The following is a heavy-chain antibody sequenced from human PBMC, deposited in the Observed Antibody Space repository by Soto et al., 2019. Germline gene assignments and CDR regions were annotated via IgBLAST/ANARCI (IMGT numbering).Heavy chain of an antibody. CDR2: SRDKARGYST. CDR3: VGVTDVSDSSGWTRCLGY. D-gene: IGHD3-22*01. Sequence: WGSLTLSRAVSGFTLSDHNIAWVRQAPGKGLDWVGRSRDKARGYSTASAASVKARFTTSRHMSKKAEYLQMNSLKTEDPAVYCCVGVTDVSDSSGWTRCLGYWGQGT. J-gene: IGHJ4*02. CDR1: GFTLSDHN. V-gene: IGHV3-72*01.